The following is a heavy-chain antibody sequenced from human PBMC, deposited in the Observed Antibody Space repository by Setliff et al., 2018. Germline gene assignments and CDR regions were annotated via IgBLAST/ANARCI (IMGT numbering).Heavy chain of an antibody. D-gene: IGHD3-3*01. CDR1: GGSNSSSSYY. Sequence: SETLSLTCTVSGGSNSSSSYYWGWIRQPPGKGLEWIGSIHYSGTTYYNPSLKSRVTISVDKSKNQFSMKLSSVTAAATAVYYCASRATYYNFWSGYYDYWGQGTLVTVSS. V-gene: IGHV4-39*07. CDR2: IHYSGTT. CDR3: ASRATYYNFWSGYYDY. J-gene: IGHJ4*02.